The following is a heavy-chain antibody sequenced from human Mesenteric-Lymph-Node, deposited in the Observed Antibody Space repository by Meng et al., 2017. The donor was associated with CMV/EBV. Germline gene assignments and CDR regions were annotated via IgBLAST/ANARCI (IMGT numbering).Heavy chain of an antibody. D-gene: IGHD3-16*01. CDR2: INPHSGDT. CDR1: GYTFTGYY. Sequence: KVSCKTSGYTFTGYYMHWVRQAPGRRLEWMGWINPHSGDTNYAQKFQGRVTMTRDTSINTAYMELTRLRSDDTAVYYCARGGGYFDSWGQGTLVTVSS. V-gene: IGHV1-2*02. CDR3: ARGGGYFDS. J-gene: IGHJ4*02.